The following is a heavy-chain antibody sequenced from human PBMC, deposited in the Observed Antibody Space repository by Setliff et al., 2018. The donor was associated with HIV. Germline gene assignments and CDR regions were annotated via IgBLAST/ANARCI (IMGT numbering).Heavy chain of an antibody. CDR1: GFSFGSYW. CDR2: IYHSGST. J-gene: IGHJ4*02. Sequence: PGGSLRLSCAASGFSFGSYWMSWVRQPPGKGLEWIGSIYHSGSTYYNPSLKSRVTISVDTSKNQFSLKLSSVTAADRAVYYCGGSSRWGFVYWGQGTLVTVSS. CDR3: GGSSRWGFVY. V-gene: IGHV4-59*04. D-gene: IGHD6-13*01.